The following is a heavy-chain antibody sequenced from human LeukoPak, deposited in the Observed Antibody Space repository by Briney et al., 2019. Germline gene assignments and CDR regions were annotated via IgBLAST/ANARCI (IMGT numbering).Heavy chain of an antibody. D-gene: IGHD3-10*01. CDR2: INPNSGGT. V-gene: IGHV1-2*02. CDR1: GYTLTELS. Sequence: ASVKVSCKVSGYTLTELSMHWVRQAPGQGLEWMGWINPNSGGTNYAQKFQGRVTMTRDTSISTAYMELSRLRSDDTAVYYCARVLTRYGSGSRTIDYWGQGTLVTVSS. J-gene: IGHJ4*02. CDR3: ARVLTRYGSGSRTIDY.